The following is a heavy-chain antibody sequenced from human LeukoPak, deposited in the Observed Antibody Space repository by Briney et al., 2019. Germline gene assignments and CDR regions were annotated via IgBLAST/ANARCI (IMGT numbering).Heavy chain of an antibody. D-gene: IGHD3-22*01. CDR3: ARFPDSSGSGRLY. Sequence: SETLSLTCAVYGGSFSGYYWSWIRQPPGKGLEWVGEINHSGSTNYNPSLKSRVTISVDTSKNQFSLKLSSVTAADTAVYYCARFPDSSGSGRLYWGQGTLVTVSS. V-gene: IGHV4-34*01. CDR1: GGSFSGYY. J-gene: IGHJ4*02. CDR2: INHSGST.